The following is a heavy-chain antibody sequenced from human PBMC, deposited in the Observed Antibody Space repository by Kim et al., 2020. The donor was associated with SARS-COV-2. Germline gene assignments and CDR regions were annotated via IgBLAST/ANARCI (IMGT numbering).Heavy chain of an antibody. J-gene: IGHJ4*02. CDR1: GFTFSRYG. D-gene: IGHD6-19*01. CDR3: ARDEEHSSCCLGDY. V-gene: IGHV3-33*01. CDR2: IWYDESNK. Sequence: GGSLRLSCAMSGFTFSRYGVHWVRQAPGKGLQWVAVIWYDESNKYYGDSVRGRFTISRDNSKNTVYLQMNILGAGDTAVYYCARDEEHSSCCLGDYWGQGTLVNVSS.